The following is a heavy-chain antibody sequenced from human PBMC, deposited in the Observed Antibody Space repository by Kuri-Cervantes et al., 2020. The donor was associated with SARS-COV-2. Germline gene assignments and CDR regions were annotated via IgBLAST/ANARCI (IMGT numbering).Heavy chain of an antibody. Sequence: SETLSLTCAVYGGSFNTYYWAWIRQPPGKGLERIGEITHRGDTIYNMSLKSRVTMTRDTSISTVYMELSRPRSDDTAVYYCARSTPFRRLVVISQGGAFDIWGQGTMVTISS. CDR2: ITHRGDT. J-gene: IGHJ3*02. V-gene: IGHV4-34*10. CDR1: GGSFNTYY. D-gene: IGHD3-22*01. CDR3: ARSTPFRRLVVISQGGAFDI.